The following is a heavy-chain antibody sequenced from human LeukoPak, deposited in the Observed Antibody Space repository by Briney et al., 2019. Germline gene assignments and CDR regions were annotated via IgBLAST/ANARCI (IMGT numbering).Heavy chain of an antibody. CDR2: ISYDGSNK. V-gene: IGHV3-30*04. D-gene: IGHD5-24*01. CDR1: GFTFSSYA. J-gene: IGHJ3*01. Sequence: GGSLRLSCVASGFTFSSYAMHWVRQAPGKGLEWVAVISYDGSNKYNADSVKGRFTISRDNSKNTLYLQMNSLRVEDTAVYLCARVSEVATITGAFDVWGQGTMVTVSS. CDR3: ARVSEVATITGAFDV.